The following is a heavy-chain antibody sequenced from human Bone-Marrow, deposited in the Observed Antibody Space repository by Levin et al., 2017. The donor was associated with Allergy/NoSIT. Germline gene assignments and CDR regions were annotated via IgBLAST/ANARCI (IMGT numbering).Heavy chain of an antibody. J-gene: IGHJ5*02. Sequence: SETLSLTCIVSGGSISSWSDYWGWIRQPPGKGLEWLGSIYYSGYTYYNASLTSRVTISVDASKNQFSLRLNSMTAADTAFYYCARQRDRRWFDPWGQGTLVTVSS. V-gene: IGHV4-39*01. CDR2: IYYSGYT. CDR1: GGSISSWSDY. CDR3: ARQRDRRWFDP.